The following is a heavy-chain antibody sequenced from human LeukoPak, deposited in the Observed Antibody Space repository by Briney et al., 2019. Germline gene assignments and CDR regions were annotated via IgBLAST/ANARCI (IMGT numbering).Heavy chain of an antibody. CDR1: GGSISSYY. CDR2: IYYSGST. V-gene: IGHV4-59*01. Sequence: SETLSLTCTVSGGSISSYYWSWIRQPPGKGLEWIGYIYYSGSTNYNPSLKSRVTISVDTSKNQFSLKLSSVTAANTAVYYCARLPPYDFWSGAGWFDPWGQGTLVTVSS. CDR3: ARLPPYDFWSGAGWFDP. D-gene: IGHD3-3*01. J-gene: IGHJ5*02.